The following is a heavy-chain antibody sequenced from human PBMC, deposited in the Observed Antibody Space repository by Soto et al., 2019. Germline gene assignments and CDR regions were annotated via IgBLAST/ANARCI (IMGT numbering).Heavy chain of an antibody. J-gene: IGHJ4*02. CDR1: GFTFSSYG. CDR3: AKDYRWRDTAMDPDLYFDY. D-gene: IGHD5-18*01. CDR2: ISYDGSNK. Sequence: PGGSLRLSCAASGFTFSSYGMHWVRQAPGKGLEWVAVISYDGSNKYYADSVKGRFTISRDNSKNTLYLQMNSLRAEDTAVYYCAKDYRWRDTAMDPDLYFDYWGQGTLVTVSS. V-gene: IGHV3-30*18.